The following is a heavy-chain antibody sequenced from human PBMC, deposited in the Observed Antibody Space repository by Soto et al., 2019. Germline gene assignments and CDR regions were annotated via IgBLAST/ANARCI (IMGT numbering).Heavy chain of an antibody. CDR2: IYYSGST. Sequence: SETLSLTCTVSGGSISSYYWSWIRQPPGKGLEWIGYIYYSGSTNYNPSVKGRFTISRDNSKNTLYLQMNSLRAEDTAVYYCAKVYYDSSGYHLSLDYWGQGTLVTVSS. V-gene: IGHV4-59*01. J-gene: IGHJ4*02. CDR1: GGSISSYY. CDR3: AKVYYDSSGYHLSLDY. D-gene: IGHD3-22*01.